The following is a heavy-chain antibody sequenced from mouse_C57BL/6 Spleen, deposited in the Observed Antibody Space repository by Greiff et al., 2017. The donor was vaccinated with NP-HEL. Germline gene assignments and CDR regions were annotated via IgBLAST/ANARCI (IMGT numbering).Heavy chain of an antibody. Sequence: QLQQSGAELVRPGTSVKVSCKASGYAFTNYLIEWVKQRPGQGLEWIGVINPGSGGTNYNEKFKGKATLTADKSSSTAYMQLSSLTSEDSAVYFCARWGTTVVFDYWGQGTTLTVAS. CDR3: ARWGTTVVFDY. J-gene: IGHJ2*01. CDR2: INPGSGGT. V-gene: IGHV1-54*01. D-gene: IGHD1-1*01. CDR1: GYAFTNYL.